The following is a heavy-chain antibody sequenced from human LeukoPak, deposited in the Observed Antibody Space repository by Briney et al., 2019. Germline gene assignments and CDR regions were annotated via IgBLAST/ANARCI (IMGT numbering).Heavy chain of an antibody. D-gene: IGHD3-9*01. J-gene: IGHJ4*02. CDR1: GGSISSYY. V-gene: IGHV4-59*01. CDR2: IYYSGST. Sequence: SETLSLTCTVSGGSISSYYWSWIRQPPGKGLEWIGYIYYSGSTNYNPSLKSRVTISVDTSKNQFSLKLSSVIAADTAVYYRARGRYFDWLPDYWGQGTLVTVSS. CDR3: ARGRYFDWLPDY.